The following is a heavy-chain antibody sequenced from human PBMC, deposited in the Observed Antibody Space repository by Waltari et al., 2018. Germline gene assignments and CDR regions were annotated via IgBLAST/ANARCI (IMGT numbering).Heavy chain of an antibody. D-gene: IGHD2-21*01. CDR1: GYSISRGYY. CDR3: ARIPGYYYHMDV. CDR2: IYQSGGT. J-gene: IGHJ6*03. Sequence: QVQLQESGPGLVKPSETLSLTCAVSGYSISRGYYWGWIRQPPGKGLEWIGSIYQSGGTGYDPSLKSRVTISVDTSKSQFSLKLSSVTAADTAVYYCARIPGYYYHMDVWGKGTTVTVSS. V-gene: IGHV4-38-2*01.